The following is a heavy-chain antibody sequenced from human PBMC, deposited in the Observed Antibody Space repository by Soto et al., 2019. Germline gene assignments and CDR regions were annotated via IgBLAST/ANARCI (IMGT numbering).Heavy chain of an antibody. J-gene: IGHJ6*02. CDR3: ARHNSSGVWQWLVQPYYSYYGMDV. V-gene: IGHV4-39*01. CDR1: GGSISSSSYY. D-gene: IGHD6-19*01. Sequence: SDTLSLTCTVSGGSISSSSYYWGWIRQPPGKGLEWIGSIYYSGSTYYNPSLKSRVTISVDTSKNQFSLKLSSVTAADTAVYYCARHNSSGVWQWLVQPYYSYYGMDVWGQGTTVTVSS. CDR2: IYYSGST.